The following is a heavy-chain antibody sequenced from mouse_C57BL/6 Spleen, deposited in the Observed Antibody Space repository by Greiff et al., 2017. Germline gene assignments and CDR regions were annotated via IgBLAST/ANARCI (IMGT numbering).Heavy chain of an antibody. Sequence: VQLQQSGPELVKPGASVKMSCKASGYTITDYNMHWVKQSHGKSLEWIGYINPNNGGTSYNQKFKGKATLTVNKSSSTAYMELRSLTSEDSAVYYCARSKGYGNYGGAMDYWGQGTSVTVSS. CDR1: GYTITDYN. J-gene: IGHJ4*01. CDR3: ARSKGYGNYGGAMDY. CDR2: INPNNGGT. V-gene: IGHV1-22*01. D-gene: IGHD2-1*01.